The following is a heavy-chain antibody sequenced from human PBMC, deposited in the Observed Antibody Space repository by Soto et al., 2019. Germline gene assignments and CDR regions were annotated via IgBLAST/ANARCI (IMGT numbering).Heavy chain of an antibody. D-gene: IGHD3-3*01. CDR2: IKQDGSEK. CDR3: ARDRTLATYADFWSGYPGGMIDY. V-gene: IGHV3-7*01. Sequence: PGGSLRLSCAASGFTFSSYWMSWVRQAPGKGLEWVTNIKQDGSEKYYVDSVKGRFTISRDNAKNSLYLQMNSLRAEDTAVYYRARDRTLATYADFWSGYPGGMIDYWGQGTLVTVSS. CDR1: GFTFSSYW. J-gene: IGHJ4*02.